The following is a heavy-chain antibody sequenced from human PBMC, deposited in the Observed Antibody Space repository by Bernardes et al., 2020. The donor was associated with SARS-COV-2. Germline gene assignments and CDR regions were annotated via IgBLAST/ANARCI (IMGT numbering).Heavy chain of an antibody. V-gene: IGHV3-11*01. D-gene: IGHD6-13*01. J-gene: IGHJ2*01. Sequence: GGSLRLSCAASGFTFSDYDMSWIRQAPGKGLEWVSSISSSSSTIYYADSVQGRFTVSRDNAKNSVYLQMNSLRAEDTAVYYCARATNGYSSSWFLLDLWGRGTLVTVSS. CDR1: GFTFSDYD. CDR3: ARATNGYSSSWFLLDL. CDR2: ISSSSSTI.